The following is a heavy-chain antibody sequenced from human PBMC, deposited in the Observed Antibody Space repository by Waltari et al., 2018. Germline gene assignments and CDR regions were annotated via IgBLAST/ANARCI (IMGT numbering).Heavy chain of an antibody. CDR1: GFIFNNYG. J-gene: IGHJ3*02. D-gene: IGHD4-17*01. Sequence: EVQLVESGGGVVRPRGSLRLSCAASGFIFNNYGMRWVRQVPGKGLDGVFGIDWNCGSTGYADSGEGRFTISRDNAKDSLLLQMNTLRAEDTALYHCARVSRKTTATMVAAFDIWGQGTMVTVSS. CDR2: IDWNCGST. V-gene: IGHV3-20*01. CDR3: ARVSRKTTATMVAAFDI.